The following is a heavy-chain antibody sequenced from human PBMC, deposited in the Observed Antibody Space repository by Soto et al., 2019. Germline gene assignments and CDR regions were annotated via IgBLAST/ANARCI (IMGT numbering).Heavy chain of an antibody. J-gene: IGHJ4*02. CDR3: ARWNYDILTGYPLGYFDY. V-gene: IGHV1-18*01. Sequence: GASVKVSCKASGYTFTGYGISWVRQAPGQELEWMGWISAYNGNTNYAQKLQGRATMTTDTSTSTAYMELRSLRSDDTAVYYCARWNYDILTGYPLGYFDYWGQGTLVTVSS. D-gene: IGHD3-9*01. CDR1: GYTFTGYG. CDR2: ISAYNGNT.